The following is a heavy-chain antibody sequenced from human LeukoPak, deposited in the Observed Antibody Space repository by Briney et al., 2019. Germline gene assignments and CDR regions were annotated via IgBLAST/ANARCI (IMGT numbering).Heavy chain of an antibody. D-gene: IGHD1-1*01. V-gene: IGHV3-30*18. CDR1: GFIFSDYG. J-gene: IGHJ6*04. Sequence: PGGSLRLSCVASGFIFSDYGIQWVRQAPGKGLEWVAVIAYDGNNTYYGDSVRGRFTISRDNSKKMVYLEMNSLRVEDTAVYYCAKTGMLRRVGYLDVWGKGTAVIVPS. CDR3: AKTGMLRRVGYLDV. CDR2: IAYDGNNT.